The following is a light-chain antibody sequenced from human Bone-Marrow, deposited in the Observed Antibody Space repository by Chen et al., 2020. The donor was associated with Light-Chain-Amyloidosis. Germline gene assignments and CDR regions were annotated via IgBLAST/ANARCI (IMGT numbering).Light chain of an antibody. CDR2: RAA. V-gene: IGKV1-5*03. CDR3: QQYYRSPLT. CDR1: QNIDDW. Sequence: DIQMTQSPSTLSASVGDRVTITCRASQNIDDWLAWYQQIPGKAPKVLIYRAASLGSGVPSRFSGSGFGTDFPLTIDSLQRADFATYHCQQYYRSPLTFGGGTKVEVK. J-gene: IGKJ4*01.